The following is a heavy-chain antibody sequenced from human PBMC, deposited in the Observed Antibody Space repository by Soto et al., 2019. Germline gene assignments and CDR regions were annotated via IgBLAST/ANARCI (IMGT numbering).Heavy chain of an antibody. CDR3: ATGANSGDIVVVPAAFDAFDI. CDR1: GYTLTELS. D-gene: IGHD2-2*01. CDR2: FDPEDGET. Sequence: ASVKFSCKVSGYTLTELSMHWVRQAPGKGLGWMGGFDPEDGETIYAQKFQGRVTMTEDTSTDTAYMELSSLRSEDTAVYYCATGANSGDIVVVPAAFDAFDIWGQGTMVTVSS. V-gene: IGHV1-24*01. J-gene: IGHJ3*02.